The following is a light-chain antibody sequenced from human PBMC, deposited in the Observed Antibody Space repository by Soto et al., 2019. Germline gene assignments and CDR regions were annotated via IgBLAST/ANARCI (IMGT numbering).Light chain of an antibody. CDR2: GAS. J-gene: IGKJ1*01. CDR1: QSVTSKY. CDR3: QQDYKLPGT. V-gene: IGKV3D-7*01. Sequence: EIVLTQSPATVSLSPGERATLFCRASQSVTSKYLSWYQQKPGQAPRLLIYGASTRATGIPARFSGSGSGTDFTLTISSLQTEDFAVYYCQQDYKLPGTFGQGTKVDFK.